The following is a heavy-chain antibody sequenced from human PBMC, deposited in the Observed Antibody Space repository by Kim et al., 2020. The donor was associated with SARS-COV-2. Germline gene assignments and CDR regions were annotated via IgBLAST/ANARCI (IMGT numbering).Heavy chain of an antibody. D-gene: IGHD1-26*01. Sequence: PSLKSRVTISVDTSKSLLSLKLNSVTAADTAVYYCATLSGSFVGNWFDPWGQGTLVTVSS. CDR3: ATLSGSFVGNWFDP. V-gene: IGHV4-59*03. J-gene: IGHJ5*02.